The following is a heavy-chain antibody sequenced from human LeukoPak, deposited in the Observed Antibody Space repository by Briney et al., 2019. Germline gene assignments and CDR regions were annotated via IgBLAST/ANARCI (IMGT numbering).Heavy chain of an antibody. CDR3: ARDISSGWYFDY. CDR1: GFTFDDYG. Sequence: GGSLRLSCAVSGFTFDDYGMSWVRQAPGKGLEWVSGINWNGGSTGYVDSVKGRFTISRDNAKNALHLQMNSLRAEDTALYYCARDISSGWYFDYWGQGTLVTVSS. V-gene: IGHV3-20*04. D-gene: IGHD6-19*01. J-gene: IGHJ4*02. CDR2: INWNGGST.